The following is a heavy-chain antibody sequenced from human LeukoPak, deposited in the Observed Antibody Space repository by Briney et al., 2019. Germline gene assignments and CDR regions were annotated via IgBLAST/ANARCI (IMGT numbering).Heavy chain of an antibody. J-gene: IGHJ4*02. CDR1: GDSISSYY. CDR2: IHTSGST. D-gene: IGHD3/OR15-3a*01. Sequence: KSSETPSLTCTVSGDSISSYYWSWVRQPAGKGLQWIGRIHTSGSTNYNPSLKSRVTMSVDTSKNQFSLRLSSVTAADTAVYYCARQTGSGLFILPGGQGTLVTVSS. CDR3: ARQTGSGLFILP. V-gene: IGHV4-4*07.